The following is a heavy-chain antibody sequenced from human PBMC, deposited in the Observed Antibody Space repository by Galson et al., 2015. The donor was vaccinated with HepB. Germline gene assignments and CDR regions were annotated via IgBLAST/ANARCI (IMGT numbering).Heavy chain of an antibody. CDR2: IKQDGSET. CDR3: ARDGVGLSSSDCYYGMDF. V-gene: IGHV3-7*01. J-gene: IGHJ6*02. D-gene: IGHD2-2*01. Sequence: SLRLSCAASGFTFSSYWMSWVRQAPGKGLEWVANIKQDGSETYYVDSVKGRFTISRDNAKNSLYLQMNSLRAEDTAVYYCARDGVGLSSSDCYYGMDFWGQGTTVTVSS. CDR1: GFTFSSYW.